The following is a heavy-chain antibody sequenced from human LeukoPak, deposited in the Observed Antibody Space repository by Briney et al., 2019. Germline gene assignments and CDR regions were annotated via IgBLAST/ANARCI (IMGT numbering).Heavy chain of an antibody. CDR3: ARFSSNYGSGGNAPYYYYYYMDV. D-gene: IGHD3-10*01. CDR1: GYTFTIYD. J-gene: IGHJ6*03. CDR2: ISAYNGNT. V-gene: IGHV1-18*01. Sequence: ASVKVSCKASGYTFTIYDINWVRQATGQGLEWMGWISAYNGNTNYAQKLQGRVTMTTDTSTSTAYMELRSLRSDDTAVYYCARFSSNYGSGGNAPYYYYYYMDVWGKGTTVTISS.